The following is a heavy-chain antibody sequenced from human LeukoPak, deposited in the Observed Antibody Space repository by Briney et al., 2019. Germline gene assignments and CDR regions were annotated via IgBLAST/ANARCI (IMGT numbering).Heavy chain of an antibody. J-gene: IGHJ5*02. CDR3: AREQEELWLVTGDP. CDR2: IRYDGSNK. V-gene: IGHV3-30*02. CDR1: GFTFSSYG. D-gene: IGHD6-19*01. Sequence: PGGSPRLSCAASGFTFSSYGMHWVRQAPGKGLEWVAFIRYDGSNKYYADSVKGRFTISRDNSKNTLYLQMNSLRAEDTAVYYCAREQEELWLVTGDPWGQGTLVTVSS.